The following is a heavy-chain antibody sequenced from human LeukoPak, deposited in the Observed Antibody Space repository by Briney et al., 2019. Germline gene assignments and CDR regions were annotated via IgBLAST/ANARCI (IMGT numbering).Heavy chain of an antibody. CDR3: AGAYCGGDCYSGRAFDI. V-gene: IGHV1-18*01. J-gene: IGHJ3*02. CDR1: GYTFSCYG. D-gene: IGHD2-21*02. Sequence: ASVKVSCKASGYTFSCYGISWVRQAPGQGLEWMGWISAYNGNTDYAQKLQGRVTMTTDTSTSTAYMELRSLRSDDTAVYYCAGAYCGGDCYSGRAFDIWGQGTMVTVSS. CDR2: ISAYNGNT.